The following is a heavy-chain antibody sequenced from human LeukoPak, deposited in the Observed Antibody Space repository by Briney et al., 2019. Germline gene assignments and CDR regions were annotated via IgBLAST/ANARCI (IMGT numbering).Heavy chain of an antibody. J-gene: IGHJ4*02. D-gene: IGHD6-19*01. CDR1: GGSITSTNW. CDR3: ARRKLAVAGVPFDY. V-gene: IGHV4-4*02. CDR2: ISLTGRT. Sequence: SGTLSLTCGVSGGSITSTNWWSWVRQPPGQGLEWIGEISLTGRTNYNPSLIGRVIMSLDESRNQFSLKLSSVTAADTAVYYCARRKLAVAGVPFDYWGQGTLVTVSS.